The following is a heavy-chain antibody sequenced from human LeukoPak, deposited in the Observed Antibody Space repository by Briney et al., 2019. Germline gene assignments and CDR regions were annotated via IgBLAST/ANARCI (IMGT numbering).Heavy chain of an antibody. V-gene: IGHV3-9*01. CDR1: GFTFDDYA. Sequence: GGSLRLSCAASGFTFDDYAMHWVRQAPGKGLEWVSGISWNSGSIGYADSVKGRFTISRDNAKNSLYLQMNSLRAEDTAVYYCAKDPIDWGTIYFDYWGQGTLVTVSS. J-gene: IGHJ4*02. D-gene: IGHD3-9*01. CDR3: AKDPIDWGTIYFDY. CDR2: ISWNSGSI.